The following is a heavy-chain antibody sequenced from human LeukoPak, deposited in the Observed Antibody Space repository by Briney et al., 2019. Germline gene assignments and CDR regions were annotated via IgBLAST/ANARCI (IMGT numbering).Heavy chain of an antibody. CDR1: GYTLTELS. CDR3: ATARDLTYYFDY. V-gene: IGHV1-24*01. Sequence: ASVKVSCKVSGYTLTELSMHWVRQAPGKGLEWMGGFDPEDGETIYAQKFQSRVTMTEDTSTDTAYMELSSLRSEDTAVYYCATARDLTYYFDYWGQGTLVTVSS. CDR2: FDPEDGET. J-gene: IGHJ4*02.